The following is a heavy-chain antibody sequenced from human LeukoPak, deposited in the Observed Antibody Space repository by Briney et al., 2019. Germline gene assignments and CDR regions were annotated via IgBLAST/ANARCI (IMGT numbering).Heavy chain of an antibody. Sequence: GGSLRLSCAASGFSFSSYWMHWVRQAPGKGLVWVARINSDGSTTNYADYVKGRFTISRDNAKNTLYLQMNSLRAEDTAVYYYATAPQVTAILDWGQGTLVTVSS. V-gene: IGHV3-74*01. CDR2: INSDGSTT. CDR3: ATAPQVTAILD. CDR1: GFSFSSYW. D-gene: IGHD2-21*02. J-gene: IGHJ4*02.